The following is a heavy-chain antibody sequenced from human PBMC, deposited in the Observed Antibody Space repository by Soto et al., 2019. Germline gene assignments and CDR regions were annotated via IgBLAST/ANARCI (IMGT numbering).Heavy chain of an antibody. CDR2: VYYGGST. CDR3: ARDVVVVAARTYYFDY. V-gene: IGHV4-39*02. J-gene: IGHJ4*02. CDR1: GGSISSSSYY. Sequence: SDTLSLTCTVSGGSISSSSYYWGWIRQPPGKGLEWIGNVYYGGSTYYNPSLKSRVTISVETSKSQFSLKLSSVTAADTAVYYCARDVVVVAARTYYFDYWGQGTLVTVSS. D-gene: IGHD2-15*01.